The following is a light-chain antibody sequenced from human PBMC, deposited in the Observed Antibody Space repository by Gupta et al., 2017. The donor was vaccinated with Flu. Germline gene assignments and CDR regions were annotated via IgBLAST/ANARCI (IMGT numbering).Light chain of an antibody. CDR3: QNSNHLLHT. Sequence: PPAVCASIGGKVSITGLASQDNRNFLAWYQQKPGQAPQLLIWSASTRPSGVPYRFSGSGSGTDFALTINSLQPEDAATYYCQNSNHLLHTFGGGTKVEIK. J-gene: IGKJ4*01. CDR2: SAS. CDR1: QDNRNF. V-gene: IGKV1-27*01.